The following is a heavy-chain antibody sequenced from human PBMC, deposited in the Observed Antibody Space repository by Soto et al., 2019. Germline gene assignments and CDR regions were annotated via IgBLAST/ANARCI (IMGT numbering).Heavy chain of an antibody. CDR1: GGTFSSYA. J-gene: IGHJ3*02. CDR3: ATGYYYDSSGPLDAFDI. Sequence: SVKVSCKASGGTFSSYAISWVRQAPGRGLEWMGGIIPIFGTANYAQKFQGRVTITADESTSTAYMELSSLRSEDTAVYYCATGYYYDSSGPLDAFDIWGQGTMVTVSS. V-gene: IGHV1-69*13. D-gene: IGHD3-22*01. CDR2: IIPIFGTA.